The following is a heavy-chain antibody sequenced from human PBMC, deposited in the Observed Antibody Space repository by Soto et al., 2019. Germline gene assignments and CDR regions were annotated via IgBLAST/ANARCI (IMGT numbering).Heavy chain of an antibody. CDR3: ARRPQYCSGGQCYLYFQP. CDR1: GGSISSGDYY. D-gene: IGHD2-15*01. J-gene: IGHJ1*01. CDR2: IYYSGST. Sequence: QVQLQESGPGLVKPSQTLSLTCTVSGGSISSGDYYWSWIRQPPGKGLEWIGYIYYSGSTHYNPSLTVRAIISIDTSKNQFSQKLSSVTAAVTAVYYCARRPQYCSGGQCYLYFQPWVQGTLISVSS. V-gene: IGHV4-30-4*01.